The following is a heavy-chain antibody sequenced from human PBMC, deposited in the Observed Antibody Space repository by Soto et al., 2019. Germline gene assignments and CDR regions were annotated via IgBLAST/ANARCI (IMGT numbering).Heavy chain of an antibody. CDR3: ARHVGIVGATNYGQYYYYYGMDV. J-gene: IGHJ6*02. V-gene: IGHV4-39*01. D-gene: IGHD1-26*01. CDR2: IYYSGST. CDR1: GGSISSSSYY. Sequence: SETLSLTCTVSGGSISSSSYYWGWIRQPPGKGLEWIGSIYYSGSTYYNPSLKSRVTISVETSKNQFSLKLSSVTAADTAVYYCARHVGIVGATNYGQYYYYYGMDVWGQGTTVTVSS.